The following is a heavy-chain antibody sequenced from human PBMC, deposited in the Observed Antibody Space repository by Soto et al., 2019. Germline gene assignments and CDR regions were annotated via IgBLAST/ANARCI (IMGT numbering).Heavy chain of an antibody. V-gene: IGHV1-69*08. CDR1: GGTFSSYT. CDR2: IIPILGIA. D-gene: IGHD2-15*01. CDR3: ARDRHGGKDHDY. J-gene: IGHJ4*02. Sequence: QVQLVQSGAEVKKPGSSVKVSCKASGGTFSSYTISWVRQAPGQGLEWMGRIIPILGIANYAQKFQGRVTITADNSTSTAYMELSSLRSEDTAVYYCARDRHGGKDHDYWGQGTLVTVSS.